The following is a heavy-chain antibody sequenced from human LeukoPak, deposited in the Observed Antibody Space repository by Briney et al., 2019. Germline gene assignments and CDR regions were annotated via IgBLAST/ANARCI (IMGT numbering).Heavy chain of an antibody. CDR3: ASLVVVVAPQEGWFDP. Sequence: SETLSLTCAVYGGSFSGYYWSWIRQPPGKGLEWIGEINHSGSTNYNPSLKSRVTISVDTSKNQFSLKLSSVTAADTAVYYCASLVVVVAPQEGWFDPWGQGTLVIVSS. D-gene: IGHD2-15*01. CDR1: GGSFSGYY. V-gene: IGHV4-34*01. J-gene: IGHJ5*02. CDR2: INHSGST.